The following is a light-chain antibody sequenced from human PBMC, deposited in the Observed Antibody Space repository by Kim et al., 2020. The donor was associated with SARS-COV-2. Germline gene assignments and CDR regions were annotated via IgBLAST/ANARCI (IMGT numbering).Light chain of an antibody. CDR1: KLGVKD. J-gene: IGLJ1*01. Sequence: QTPSCTRTGYKLGVKDVSGYQQRPGQSPEVVIYEDNQRPSGIPERFSGSNAGNTATLTISGTQAMDEADYYCQAWDSSTHNYVFGAGTKITVL. CDR2: EDN. CDR3: QAWDSSTHNYV. V-gene: IGLV3-1*01.